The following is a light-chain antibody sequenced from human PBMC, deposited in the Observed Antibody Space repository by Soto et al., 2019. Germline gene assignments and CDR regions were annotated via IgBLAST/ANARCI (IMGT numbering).Light chain of an antibody. CDR3: LQDYNYPRT. CDR2: AAS. J-gene: IGKJ1*01. V-gene: IGKV1-6*01. CDR1: QGISND. Sequence: AIQMTQSPSSLSASVGDTVTITCRASQGISNDLGWYQEKPGKAPKLLIYAASSLQVGVPSRFSGSGSGTDFTLTITSLQPEDFATYYCLQDYNYPRTFGQGTKVEIK.